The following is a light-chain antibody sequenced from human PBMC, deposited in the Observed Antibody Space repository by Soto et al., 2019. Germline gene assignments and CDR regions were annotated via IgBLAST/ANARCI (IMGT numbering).Light chain of an antibody. J-gene: IGLJ1*01. Sequence: QAVVTQPPSVSGAPGQRVTISCTGSSSNIGAGFDVHWYQQLPGTAPKLLVYGNSNRPSGVPDRFSGSKSGTSASLAVTGLQAEDEADYYCPSYSSSLRTFVFGEGTKFTVL. CDR3: PSYSSSLRTFV. CDR2: GNS. CDR1: SSNIGAGFD. V-gene: IGLV1-40*01.